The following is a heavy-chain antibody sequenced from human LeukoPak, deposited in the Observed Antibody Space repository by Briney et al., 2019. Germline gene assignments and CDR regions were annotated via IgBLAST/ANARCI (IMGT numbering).Heavy chain of an antibody. J-gene: IGHJ4*02. V-gene: IGHV3-48*03. CDR3: ARASNRLINY. CDR2: ISNSGRI. D-gene: IGHD4-11*01. Sequence: PGGSLRLSCATSGFTFSTYAFSWVRQAPGKGLEWVADISNSGRIHYADSVKGRFTISRDNAKNSLYLLMNSLRAEDTAIYYCARASNRLINYWGQGTQVTVSS. CDR1: GFTFSTYA.